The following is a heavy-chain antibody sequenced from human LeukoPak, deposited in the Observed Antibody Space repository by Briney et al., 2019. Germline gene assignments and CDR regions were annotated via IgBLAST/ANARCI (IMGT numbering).Heavy chain of an antibody. D-gene: IGHD6-19*01. Sequence: SETLSLNCTVAGFSINNYYWSWIRQPPGKGLEWIGYISYSGSTNYNPSLKSRVTIAVDTSKNQFSLKLSSLTAANTAVYYGTRHEGSGGYYFDYWGQGTLVTVSS. CDR1: GFSINNYY. J-gene: IGHJ4*02. V-gene: IGHV4-59*08. CDR2: ISYSGST. CDR3: TRHEGSGGYYFDY.